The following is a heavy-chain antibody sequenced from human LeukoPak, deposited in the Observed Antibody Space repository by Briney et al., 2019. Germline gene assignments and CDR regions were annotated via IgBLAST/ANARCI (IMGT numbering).Heavy chain of an antibody. CDR2: IYYSGST. CDR1: GASISSSAYY. CDR3: AAQGASAGLSWFDP. Sequence: PSETLSLTCTVSGASISSSAYYWGWIRQPPGQGLEWIGSIYYSGSTYSNPSLKSRVTISVDTSKNQFSLKLSSVTAADTAVYYCAAQGASAGLSWFDPWGQGTLVTVSS. D-gene: IGHD6-13*01. V-gene: IGHV4-39*01. J-gene: IGHJ5*02.